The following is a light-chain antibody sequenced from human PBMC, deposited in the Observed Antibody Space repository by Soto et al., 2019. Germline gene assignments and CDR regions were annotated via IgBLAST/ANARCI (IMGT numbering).Light chain of an antibody. V-gene: IGLV1-47*01. Sequence: VLTQPPSASGTPGQGVTISCSGSTSNIGSNYVYWYQQLPGTAPKLLIYRNNQRPSGVPDRFSGSKSGTSASLAISGLRSDDEADYFCATWDDSLNGFYAFGTGTKVTVL. J-gene: IGLJ1*01. CDR1: TSNIGSNY. CDR2: RNN. CDR3: ATWDDSLNGFYA.